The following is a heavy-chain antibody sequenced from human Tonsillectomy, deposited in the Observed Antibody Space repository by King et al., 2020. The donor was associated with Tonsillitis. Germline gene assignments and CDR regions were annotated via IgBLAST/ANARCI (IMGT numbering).Heavy chain of an antibody. CDR3: ERVLLVGSPAFRWWFDP. CDR1: GFPFSDYY. D-gene: IGHD2-8*02. CDR2: ISSSSTYI. J-gene: IGHJ5*02. Sequence: VQLVESGGGLVKPGGSLRLSCAASGFPFSDYYMSWIRQAPGKGLEWLSSISSSSTYINYADTVKGRFTISRDNPKKTLYLQMNSLRADDTAVYYCERVLLVGSPAFRWWFDPWGQGTLVTVSS. V-gene: IGHV3-11*06.